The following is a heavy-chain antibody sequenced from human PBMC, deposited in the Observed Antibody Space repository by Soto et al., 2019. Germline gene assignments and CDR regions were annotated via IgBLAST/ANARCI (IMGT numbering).Heavy chain of an antibody. CDR2: INPAGTIT. CDR1: GFPFSHYW. Sequence: GGSLRLSCAASGFPFSHYWMHWVRQTPGKGLVWVSRINPAGTITNYADSVEGQFTISRDNADSALFLQMNSLSAEDTAIYYCTSDTFGLRDTWGQGTLVTVSS. CDR3: TSDTFGLRDT. V-gene: IGHV3-74*01. D-gene: IGHD3-16*01. J-gene: IGHJ5*02.